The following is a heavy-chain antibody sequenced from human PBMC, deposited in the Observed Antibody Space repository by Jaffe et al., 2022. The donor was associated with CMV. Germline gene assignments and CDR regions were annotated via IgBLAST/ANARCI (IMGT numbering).Heavy chain of an antibody. Sequence: EVQLVESGGGLVQPGGSLRLSCVASGFSFNTYSVNWVRQAPGKGLEWVSYISSSSRAIYYADSVKGRFTISRDNAKNSLYLQMNSLRDEDTAVYFCASFWADYGDHWGQGTLVTVSP. V-gene: IGHV3-48*02. CDR2: ISSSSRAI. CDR1: GFSFNTYS. J-gene: IGHJ4*02. D-gene: IGHD3-3*01. CDR3: ASFWADYGDH.